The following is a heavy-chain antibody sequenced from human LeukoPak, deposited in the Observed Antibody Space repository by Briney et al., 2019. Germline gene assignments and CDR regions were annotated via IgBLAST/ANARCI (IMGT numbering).Heavy chain of an antibody. D-gene: IGHD6-19*01. J-gene: IGHJ4*02. CDR3: AKHHGGWGSRVDY. V-gene: IGHV3-30-3*02. CDR1: GFTFSNYA. Sequence: GGSLRLSCAASGFTFSNYAMHWVRQAPGKGLEWVAVISYDGSNKYYADSVKGRFTISRDNSKNTLYLQMNSLRAEDTAVYYCAKHHGGWGSRVDYWGQGTLVTVSS. CDR2: ISYDGSNK.